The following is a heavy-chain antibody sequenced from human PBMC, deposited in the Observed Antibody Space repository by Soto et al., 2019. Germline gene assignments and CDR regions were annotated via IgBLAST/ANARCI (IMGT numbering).Heavy chain of an antibody. CDR1: GFTFSMHS. J-gene: IGHJ4*02. Sequence: EVQLVESGGGLVQPGGPLRLSCSASGFTFSMHSMHWVRQTPGKALEYVSAISRDGRSTFYADSVKGRFTISRDNSKNTLYLRMNSLRSDDTAVYYCVKEANPFINTLVVLIFDYWGQGTQVTVSS. CDR2: ISRDGRST. D-gene: IGHD3-22*01. V-gene: IGHV3-64D*08. CDR3: VKEANPFINTLVVLIFDY.